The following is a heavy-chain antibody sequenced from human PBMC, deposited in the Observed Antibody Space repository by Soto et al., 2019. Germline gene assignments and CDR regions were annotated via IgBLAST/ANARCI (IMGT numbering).Heavy chain of an antibody. Sequence: AAVKVSCKGSGWTFTGHYIHWVRQAPEQGPEWMGEIGPESGATRYAQKFQGRVTMTRDMSITTVYMELNNLSPDDTAVYYCGRGRSGQIVVFYWGQGTPVTVSS. V-gene: IGHV1-2*02. D-gene: IGHD1-26*01. CDR1: GWTFTGHY. J-gene: IGHJ4*02. CDR2: IGPESGAT. CDR3: GRGRSGQIVVFY.